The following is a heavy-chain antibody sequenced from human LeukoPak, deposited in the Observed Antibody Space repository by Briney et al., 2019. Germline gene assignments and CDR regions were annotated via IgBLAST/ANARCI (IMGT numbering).Heavy chain of an antibody. V-gene: IGHV1-2*02. CDR1: GYTFTGYY. D-gene: IGHD1-26*01. J-gene: IGHJ4*02. CDR3: ARDLFSGSYHPFDY. CDR2: INPNSGGT. Sequence: ASVKVSCKASGYTFTGYYMHWVRQAPGQGLEWMGWINPNSGGTSYAQKFQGRVTMTRDTSISTAYMELSRLTSDDTAVYYCARDLFSGSYHPFDYWGQGTLVTVSS.